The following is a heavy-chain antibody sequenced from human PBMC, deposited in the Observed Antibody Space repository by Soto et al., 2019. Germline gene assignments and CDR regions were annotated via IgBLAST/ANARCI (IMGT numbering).Heavy chain of an antibody. CDR3: ARDWGYSPDY. CDR2: INSDGSET. D-gene: IGHD5-18*01. CDR1: GFTFSSSW. V-gene: IGHV3-74*01. J-gene: IGHJ4*02. Sequence: EVELVESGGGLVQPGGSLRLSCAASGFTFSSSWMHWVRQAPGKGLVWVSHINSDGSETRYADSVKGRFTISRDNAKNTLYLQMNSLRAEDTARYYCARDWGYSPDYWGQGTRVTVSS.